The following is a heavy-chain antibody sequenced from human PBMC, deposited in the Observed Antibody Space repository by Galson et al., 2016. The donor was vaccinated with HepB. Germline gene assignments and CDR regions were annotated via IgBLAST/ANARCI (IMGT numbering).Heavy chain of an antibody. D-gene: IGHD3-3*01. CDR3: ARAYYDFVYGMDV. V-gene: IGHV3-13*01. J-gene: IGHJ6*02. CDR1: GFSFKNYD. Sequence: SLRLSCAASGFSFKNYDMHWVRQTTGEGLEWVSTIDAAGATYYLGSVKGRFAISRENAKNSLYLQMNSLRAEDTAIYYCARAYYDFVYGMDVWGQGTTVTVSS. CDR2: IDAAGAT.